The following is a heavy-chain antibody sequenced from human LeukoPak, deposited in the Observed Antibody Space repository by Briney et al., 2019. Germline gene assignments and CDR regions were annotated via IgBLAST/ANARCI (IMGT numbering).Heavy chain of an antibody. D-gene: IGHD6-13*01. CDR2: ISGSGGST. V-gene: IGHV3-23*01. CDR1: GFTFSSYA. CDR3: AKDLGSSSWYSDFDY. Sequence: PGGSLRLSCAASGFTFSSYAMSWVRQAPGKGLEWVSAISGSGGSTYYADSVKGRFTISRDNSKNTLYLQMNSLRAEDTAVYYCAKDLGSSSWYSDFDYWGQGTLVTVSS. J-gene: IGHJ4*02.